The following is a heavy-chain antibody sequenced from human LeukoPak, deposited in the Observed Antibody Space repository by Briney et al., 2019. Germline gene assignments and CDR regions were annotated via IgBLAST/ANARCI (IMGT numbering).Heavy chain of an antibody. Sequence: ASLKVSCKASGYTFTSYYMHWVRQAPGQGLEWMGIINPSGGSTSYAQKFQGRVTMTRDMSTSTVYMELSSLRSEDTAVYFCARGENWNYILVAPDFRIWGQGTLVTVSS. D-gene: IGHD1-7*01. CDR3: ARGENWNYILVAPDFRI. V-gene: IGHV1-46*01. CDR1: GYTFTSYY. CDR2: INPSGGST. J-gene: IGHJ4*02.